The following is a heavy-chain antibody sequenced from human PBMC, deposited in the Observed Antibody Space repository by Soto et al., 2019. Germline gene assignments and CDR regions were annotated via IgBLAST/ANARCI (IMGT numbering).Heavy chain of an antibody. J-gene: IGHJ4*02. V-gene: IGHV4-34*01. CDR1: GGSFSGYY. D-gene: IGHD3-16*01. CDR3: ASLSGGGYTDY. CDR2: INHSGST. Sequence: PSETLSVTCAVYGGSFSGYYWSWIRQPPGKGLEWIGEINHSGSTNYNPSLKSRVTISVDTSKNQFSLKLSSVTAADTAVYYCASLSGGGYTDYWGQGTLVTVSS.